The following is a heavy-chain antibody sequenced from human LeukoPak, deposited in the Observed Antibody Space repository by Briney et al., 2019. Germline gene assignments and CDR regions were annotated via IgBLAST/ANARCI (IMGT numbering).Heavy chain of an antibody. V-gene: IGHV4-59*08. Sequence: SETLSLTCTVSSGSISSYYWSWIRQPPGKGLEWIGYIYYSGSTNYNPSLKSRVTISVDTSKNQFSLKLSSVTAADTAVYYCARHPTTVVPPDYWGQGTLVTVSS. CDR2: IYYSGST. CDR3: ARHPTTVVPPDY. CDR1: SGSISSYY. D-gene: IGHD4-23*01. J-gene: IGHJ4*02.